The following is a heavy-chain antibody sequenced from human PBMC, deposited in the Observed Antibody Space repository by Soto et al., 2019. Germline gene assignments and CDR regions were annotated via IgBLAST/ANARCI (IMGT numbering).Heavy chain of an antibody. CDR2: ITGAGLST. CDR3: AKTQGYFDF. CDR1: GFTFSTYS. V-gene: IGHV3-23*01. Sequence: EVQLLESGGGLVQPGGSLRLSCAASGFTFSTYSVSWVRQVPGKGLEWVSAITGAGLSTYYADSVKGRFTISRDNSKNTLYLQMNDLGAEDTAVYYCAKTQGYFDFWGQGTLVTVSS. J-gene: IGHJ4*02.